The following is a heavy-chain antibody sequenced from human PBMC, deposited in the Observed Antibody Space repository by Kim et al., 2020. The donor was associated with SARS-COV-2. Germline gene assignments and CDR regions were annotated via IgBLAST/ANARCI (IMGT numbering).Heavy chain of an antibody. CDR2: ISCSDGST. J-gene: IGHJ2*01. CDR3: AKGLAYCGGDCYSVPDWYVDL. Sequence: GGSLRLSCAASGFTFSSYAMSWVRQAPGKGLEWVSAISCSDGSTYYADPVKGRFTISRDNSKNTLNLQMNSLRAEDTAVYYCAKGLAYCGGDCYSVPDWYVDLWGRGTLVTVSS. CDR1: GFTFSSYA. D-gene: IGHD2-21*02. V-gene: IGHV3-23*01.